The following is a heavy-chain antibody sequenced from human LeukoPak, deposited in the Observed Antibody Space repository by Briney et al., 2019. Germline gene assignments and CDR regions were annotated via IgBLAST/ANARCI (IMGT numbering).Heavy chain of an antibody. CDR1: GFTFSSYG. D-gene: IGHD5-12*01. CDR2: ISYDGSNK. V-gene: IGHV3-30*18. Sequence: GRSLRLSCAASGFTFSSYGMHWVRQAPGKGLEWVAVISYDGSNKYYADSVKGRFTISRDNSKNTLYLQMNSLRAEDTAVYYCAKGYLVATTLNRFDPWGQGTLVTVSS. J-gene: IGHJ5*02. CDR3: AKGYLVATTLNRFDP.